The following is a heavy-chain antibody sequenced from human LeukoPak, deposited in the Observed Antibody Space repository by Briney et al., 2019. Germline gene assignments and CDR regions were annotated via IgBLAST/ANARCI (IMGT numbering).Heavy chain of an antibody. D-gene: IGHD6-6*01. Sequence: PGGSLRLSCAASGFXFSDCYMSWFRQAPGKGLEWLSYIGGSGADTNYADSVKGRFTTSRDNAKSSLYLQMNSLRAEDTAVYYCAKTLVASPGNTGGPWGQGTLVTVSS. CDR2: IGGSGADT. V-gene: IGHV3-11*03. CDR1: GFXFSDCY. CDR3: AKTLVASPGNTGGP. J-gene: IGHJ5*02.